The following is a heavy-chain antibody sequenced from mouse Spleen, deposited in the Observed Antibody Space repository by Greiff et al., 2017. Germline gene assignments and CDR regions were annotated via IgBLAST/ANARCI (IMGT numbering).Heavy chain of an antibody. CDR1: GFTFSSYA. CDR2: ISSGGGNT. Sequence: EVKLVESGGGLVKLGGSLKLSCAASGFTFSSYAMSWVRQTPEKRLEWVATISSGGGNTYYPDSVKGRFTISRDNAKNTLYLQMSSLKSEDTAMYYCASADGYSYYFDYWGQGTTLTVSS. D-gene: IGHD2-3*01. CDR3: ASADGYSYYFDY. V-gene: IGHV5-9*04. J-gene: IGHJ2*01.